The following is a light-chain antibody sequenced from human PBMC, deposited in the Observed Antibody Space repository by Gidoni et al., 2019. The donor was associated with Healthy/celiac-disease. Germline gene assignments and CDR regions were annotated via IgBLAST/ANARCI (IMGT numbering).Light chain of an antibody. J-gene: IGLJ3*02. CDR2: GKN. Sequence: QKPGQAPVLVIYGKNNRPSGIPDRFSGSSSGNTASLTLTGAQAEDEADYYCNSRDSSGNLWVFGGGPKLTVL. CDR3: NSRDSSGNLWV. V-gene: IGLV3-19*01.